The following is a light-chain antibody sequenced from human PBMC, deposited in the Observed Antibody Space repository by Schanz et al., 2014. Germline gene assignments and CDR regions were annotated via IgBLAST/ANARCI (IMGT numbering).Light chain of an antibody. CDR3: NSYGGSNNLV. V-gene: IGLV2-8*01. J-gene: IGLJ2*01. Sequence: SALTQPPSASGSPGQSVTISCTGTSSDVGGYNYVSWYQQHPGKAPKLMIYEVSKRPSGVPDRFSGSKSGNTASLTVSGLQAEDEADYYCNSYGGSNNLVFGGGTKLTVL. CDR2: EVS. CDR1: SSDVGGYNY.